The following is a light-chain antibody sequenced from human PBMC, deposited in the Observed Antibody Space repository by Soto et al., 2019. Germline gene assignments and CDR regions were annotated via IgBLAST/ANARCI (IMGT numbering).Light chain of an antibody. CDR3: QNYGGAPYT. CDR2: GAS. Sequence: EIVLTQSPDTLSLSPGARATLSCRAGQRITWDYIAWYQQKPGQAPRLLIYGASTRATGIPDRFSGSGSGTDFTLTISRLEPEDFAVYCCQNYGGAPYTFGQGTNLEIK. CDR1: QRITWDY. J-gene: IGKJ2*01. V-gene: IGKV3-20*01.